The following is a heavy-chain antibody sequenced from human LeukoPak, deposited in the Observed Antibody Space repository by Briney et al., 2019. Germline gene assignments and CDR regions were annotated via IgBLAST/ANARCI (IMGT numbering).Heavy chain of an antibody. Sequence: SETLSLTCTVSGGSVSSGSYYWSWIRQPPGKGLEWIGYIYYSGSTNYNPSLKSRVTISVDTSKNQFSLKLSSVTAADTAVYYCARVFSDSSGYYQWDYFDYWGQGTLVTVSS. D-gene: IGHD3-22*01. J-gene: IGHJ4*02. V-gene: IGHV4-61*01. CDR1: GGSVSSGSYY. CDR2: IYYSGST. CDR3: ARVFSDSSGYYQWDYFDY.